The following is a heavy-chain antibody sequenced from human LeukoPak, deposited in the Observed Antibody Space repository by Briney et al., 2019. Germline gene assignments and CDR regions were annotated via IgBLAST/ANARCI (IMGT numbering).Heavy chain of an antibody. CDR1: GYSTSSGYY. CDR3: ARGGAAAGTPNFDS. D-gene: IGHD6-13*01. CDR2: TYHSGST. J-gene: IGHJ4*02. V-gene: IGHV4-38-2*01. Sequence: PSETLSLTCAVSGYSTSSGYYWGWIRQPPGKGLEWIGDTYHSGSTYYNPSLKSRVTISVDTSMNQLSLKLSSVTAADTAVYYCARGGAAAGTPNFDSWGQGTLVTVSS.